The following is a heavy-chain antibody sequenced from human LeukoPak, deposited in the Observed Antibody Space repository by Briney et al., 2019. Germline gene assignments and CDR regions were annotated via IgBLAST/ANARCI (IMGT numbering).Heavy chain of an antibody. V-gene: IGHV4-59*12. CDR2: INYSGST. D-gene: IGHD3-3*01. Sequence: SETLSLTCTVSGVSISSYYWTWIRQPPGKGLEWIGNINYSGSTKYNPSLKSRVTISVDTSKNQFSLKLSSVTAADTAVYYCARGRDYDFWRSFDYWGQGTLVTVSS. CDR1: GVSISSYY. CDR3: ARGRDYDFWRSFDY. J-gene: IGHJ4*02.